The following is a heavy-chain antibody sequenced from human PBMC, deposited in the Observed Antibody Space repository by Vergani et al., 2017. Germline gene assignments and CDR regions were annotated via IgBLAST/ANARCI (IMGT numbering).Heavy chain of an antibody. CDR3: SRGNYYGSGTYVDP. V-gene: IGHV3-66*02. CDR2: IYSGDET. CDR1: GSTVSGNY. Sequence: ELQLVESGGGLVQPGGALRHSCAASGSTVSGNYMTWGRQAPGKGLEWVSHIYSGDETYYADSVKGRVTISRDTSKNTLHLQINNLRVEDTAVYYCSRGNYYGSGTYVDPWGQGTLVTVSS. D-gene: IGHD3-10*01. J-gene: IGHJ5*02.